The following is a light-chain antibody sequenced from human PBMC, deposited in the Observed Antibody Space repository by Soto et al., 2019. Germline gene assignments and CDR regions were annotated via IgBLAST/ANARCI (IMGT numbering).Light chain of an antibody. CDR3: QHYGSSPLT. CDR1: QSVSSSY. J-gene: IGKJ4*01. V-gene: IGKV3-20*01. CDR2: GAS. Sequence: EIMLTQSPGTLSLSPGERATLSCRASQSVSSSYLAWYQQKPGQAPKVLMYGASSRATGIPDRFSGSGSGTDFTLTISGLEREDFAVYYCQHYGSSPLTFGRGTKVDIK.